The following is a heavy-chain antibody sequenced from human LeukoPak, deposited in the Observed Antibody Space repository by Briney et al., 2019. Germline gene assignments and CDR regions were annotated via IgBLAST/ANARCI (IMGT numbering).Heavy chain of an antibody. CDR2: ISGSGGST. V-gene: IGHV3-23*01. CDR1: GFTFDNHA. CDR3: AKDGGYYKEVYYFDY. J-gene: IGHJ4*02. Sequence: GGSLRLSCAASGFTFDNHAMSWVRQAPGKGLEWVSAISGSGGSTYYADSVKGRFTISRDNSKNTLYLQMNSLRAEDTAVYYCAKDGGYYKEVYYFDYWGQGTLVTVSS. D-gene: IGHD3-22*01.